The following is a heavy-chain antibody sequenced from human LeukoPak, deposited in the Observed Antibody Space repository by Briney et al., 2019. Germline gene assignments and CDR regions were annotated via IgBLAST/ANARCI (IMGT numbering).Heavy chain of an antibody. Sequence: PSETLSLTCAVYGGSFSGYYWSWIRQPPGKGLEWIGEINHSGSTNYNPSLKSRVTISVDTSKNQFSLKLSSVTAADTAVYYCARGSGDGSGNRHYGMDVWGQGTTVTVSS. CDR3: ARGSGDGSGNRHYGMDV. CDR2: INHSGST. D-gene: IGHD3-10*01. J-gene: IGHJ6*02. CDR1: GGSFSGYY. V-gene: IGHV4-34*01.